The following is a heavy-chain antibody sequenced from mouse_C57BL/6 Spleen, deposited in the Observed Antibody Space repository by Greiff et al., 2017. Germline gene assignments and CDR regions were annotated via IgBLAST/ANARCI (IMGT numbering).Heavy chain of an antibody. D-gene: IGHD1-1*02. CDR3: ALMGGYFDY. CDR2: ILPGSGST. V-gene: IGHV1-9*01. J-gene: IGHJ2*01. Sequence: VKLMESGAELMKPGASVTLSCKATGYTFTGYWIEWVQPRPGHGLELIGEILPGSGSTNYNEQFKGKATFTADTSSNTAYMQLSSLTTEDSAIYYCALMGGYFDYWGQGTTLTVSS. CDR1: GYTFTGYW.